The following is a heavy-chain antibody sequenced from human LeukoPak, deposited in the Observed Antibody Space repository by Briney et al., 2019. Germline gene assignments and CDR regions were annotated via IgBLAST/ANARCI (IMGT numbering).Heavy chain of an antibody. D-gene: IGHD1-26*01. CDR3: ARGRPGNYFDY. CDR2: ISGSGDST. Sequence: GGSLRLSCAASGFTFSSYAMSWVRQAPGKGLEWVSAISGSGDSTYYGDSVKGRFTISRDNSKNTLYLQMNSLRADDTAVYYCARGRPGNYFDYWGQGTLVTVSS. V-gene: IGHV3-23*01. CDR1: GFTFSSYA. J-gene: IGHJ4*02.